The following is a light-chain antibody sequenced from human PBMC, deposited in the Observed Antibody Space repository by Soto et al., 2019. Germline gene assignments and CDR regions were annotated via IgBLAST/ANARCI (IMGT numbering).Light chain of an antibody. Sequence: EIVMTQSPATLSVSPGEGATLSCRASQSVGSSVAWYQQKPGPAPRLLMYGASISATGIPARFSGSWSGTEFTLTISSLQSEDFAFYYCQQYNIWPRAFGGGTKVEIK. CDR2: GAS. CDR3: QQYNIWPRA. J-gene: IGKJ4*01. V-gene: IGKV3-15*01. CDR1: QSVGSS.